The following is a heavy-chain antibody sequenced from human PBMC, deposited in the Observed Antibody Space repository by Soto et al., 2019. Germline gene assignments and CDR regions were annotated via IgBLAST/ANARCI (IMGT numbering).Heavy chain of an antibody. CDR1: GYSFTSYW. Sequence: PGDSRKISCKGSGYSFTSYWLSWVRQMPGRGLEWMGRIDPSDSYTNYSPSFQGHVTISADQAISTAYLQWSSLKASDTPMYYYARQPIAVGGFHYGKDVWGQGTTVNGSS. D-gene: IGHD6-19*01. V-gene: IGHV5-10-1*01. J-gene: IGHJ6*02. CDR3: ARQPIAVGGFHYGKDV. CDR2: IDPSDSYT.